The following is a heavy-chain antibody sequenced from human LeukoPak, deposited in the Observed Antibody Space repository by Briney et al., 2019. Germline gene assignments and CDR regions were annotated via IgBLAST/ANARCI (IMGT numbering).Heavy chain of an antibody. J-gene: IGHJ4*02. CDR2: IYYSGST. D-gene: IGHD6-6*01. V-gene: IGHV4-59*01. Sequence: SETLSLTCTVSGGSISSYYWSWIRQPPGKGLEWIGYIYYSGSTNYNPALKSRVTISVDTSKNQFSLKLSSVTAADTDVYYCARVGCSSSFGYWGQGTLVTVSS. CDR3: ARVGCSSSFGY. CDR1: GGSISSYY.